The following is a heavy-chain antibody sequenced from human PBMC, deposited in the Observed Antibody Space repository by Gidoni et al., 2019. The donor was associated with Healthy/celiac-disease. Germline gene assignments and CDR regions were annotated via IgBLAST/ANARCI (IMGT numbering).Heavy chain of an antibody. J-gene: IGHJ6*02. CDR3: ARAYYYDSSGHPYYYYGMDV. V-gene: IGHV3-43*01. CDR1: GFTFDDYT. Sequence: EVQLVESGGVVVQPGGSLRLSCAASGFTFDDYTMHWVRQAPGKGLEWVSLISWDGGSTYYADSVKGRFTISRDNSKNSLYLQMNSLRTEDTALYYCARAYYYDSSGHPYYYYGMDVWGQGTTVTVSS. CDR2: ISWDGGST. D-gene: IGHD3-22*01.